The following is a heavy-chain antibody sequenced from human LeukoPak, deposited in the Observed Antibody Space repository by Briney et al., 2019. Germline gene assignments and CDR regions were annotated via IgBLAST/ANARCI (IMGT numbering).Heavy chain of an antibody. CDR2: ISYDGSNK. V-gene: IGHV3-30*04. CDR3: ARGRGVSSGYYSPFDY. D-gene: IGHD3-22*01. CDR1: GFTFSSYA. J-gene: IGHJ4*02. Sequence: GGSLRLSCAASGFTFSSYAMHWVRQAPGKGLEWVAVISYDGSNKYYADSVKGRFTISRDNSKNTLYLQMNSLRAEDTAVYYCARGRGVSSGYYSPFDYWGQGTLVTVSS.